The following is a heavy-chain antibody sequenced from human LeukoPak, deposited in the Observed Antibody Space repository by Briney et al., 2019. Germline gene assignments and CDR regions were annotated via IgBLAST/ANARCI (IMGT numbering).Heavy chain of an antibody. CDR3: ARVGGYCSSTSCRNWFDP. J-gene: IGHJ5*02. CDR1: GGTFSSYA. V-gene: IGHV1-69*13. D-gene: IGHD2-2*01. CDR2: MIPILGTA. Sequence: SVKVSCKASGGTFSSYAISWVRQAPGQGLQWMGGMIPILGTANYAQKFQGRVTITADESTSTAYMELSSRRSEDTAVYYCARVGGYCSSTSCRNWFDPWGQGTLVTVSS.